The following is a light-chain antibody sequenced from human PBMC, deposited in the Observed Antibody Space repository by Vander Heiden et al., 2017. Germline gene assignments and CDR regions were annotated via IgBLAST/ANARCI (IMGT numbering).Light chain of an antibody. CDR2: EVT. V-gene: IGLV2-8*01. CDR3: ISYAGSNIFV. J-gene: IGLJ1*01. CDR1: SSDVGGYNF. Sequence: TGTSSDVGGYNFVSWYQQHPGKAPKLMIYEVTQRPSGVPDRFSGSKSGNTAYLTVSGLQAEDEADYYCISYAGSNIFVFGTGTKVTVL.